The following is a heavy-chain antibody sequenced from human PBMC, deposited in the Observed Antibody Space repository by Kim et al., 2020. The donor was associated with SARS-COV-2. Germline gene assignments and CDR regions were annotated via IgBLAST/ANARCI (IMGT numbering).Heavy chain of an antibody. CDR3: ARDWNRARDGYNQISPPGEYFQH. V-gene: IGHV1-46*01. CDR2: INPSGGST. CDR1: GYTFTSYY. Sequence: ASVKVSCKASGYTFTSYYMHWVRQAPGQGLEWMGIINPSGGSTSYAQKFQGRVTMTRDTSTSTVYMELSSLRSEDTAVYYCARDWNRARDGYNQISPPGEYFQHWGQGTLVTVSS. D-gene: IGHD5-12*01. J-gene: IGHJ1*01.